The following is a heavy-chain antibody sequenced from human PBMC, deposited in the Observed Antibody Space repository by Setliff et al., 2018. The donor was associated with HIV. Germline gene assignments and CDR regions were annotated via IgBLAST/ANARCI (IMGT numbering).Heavy chain of an antibody. D-gene: IGHD3-9*01. CDR3: ARHRDYNFLTGRNDAFDI. CDR2: IYPGDSSI. V-gene: IGHV5-51*01. J-gene: IGHJ3*02. Sequence: PGESLKISCKGSGYRFANYWIGWVRQMPGKGLEWMGIIYPGDSSIRYSPSFQGQVTISADKSINTAYLQWSSLKASDTAMYYCARHRDYNFLTGRNDAFDIWGQGTMVTVS. CDR1: GYRFANYW.